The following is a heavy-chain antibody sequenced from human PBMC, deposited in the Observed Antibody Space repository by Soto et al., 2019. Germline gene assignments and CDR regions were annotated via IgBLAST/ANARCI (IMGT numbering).Heavy chain of an antibody. CDR3: ARDSYDFWSGYYADFHYYGMDV. D-gene: IGHD3-3*01. J-gene: IGHJ6*02. Sequence: LRLSCAASGFTFSSYWMSWVRQAPGKGLEWVANIKQDGSEKYYVDSVKGRFTISRDNAKNSLYLQMNSLRAEDTAVYYCARDSYDFWSGYYADFHYYGMDVWGQGTTVTVSS. CDR2: IKQDGSEK. CDR1: GFTFSSYW. V-gene: IGHV3-7*03.